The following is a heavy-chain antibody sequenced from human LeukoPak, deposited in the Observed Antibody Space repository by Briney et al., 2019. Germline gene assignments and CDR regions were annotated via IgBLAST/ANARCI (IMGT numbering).Heavy chain of an antibody. CDR1: GFTFSSYG. CDR2: IWYDGSNK. Sequence: GRSLRLSCAASGFTFSSYGMHWVRQAPGKGLEWVAVIWYDGSNKYYADSVKGRFTISRDNSKNTLYLQMNSLRAEDTAAYYCARDLGSGYSSSWYPGYYYGMDVWGQGTTVTVSS. J-gene: IGHJ6*02. V-gene: IGHV3-33*01. D-gene: IGHD6-13*01. CDR3: ARDLGSGYSSSWYPGYYYGMDV.